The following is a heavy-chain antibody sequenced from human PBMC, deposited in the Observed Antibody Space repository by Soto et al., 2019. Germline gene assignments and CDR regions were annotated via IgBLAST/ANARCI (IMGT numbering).Heavy chain of an antibody. CDR3: ARAWGRFFDY. CDR2: IYYSGST. Sequence: QVQLQESGPGLVKPSETLSLTCTVSGGSISSYYWSWIRQPPGKALDWIGYIYYSGSTNYNPSLKSRVTISVDTSKNQCSQKLSSVTAADTAVYYWARAWGRFFDYRGQGTLVTVSS. V-gene: IGHV4-59*01. D-gene: IGHD2-15*01. J-gene: IGHJ4*02. CDR1: GGSISSYY.